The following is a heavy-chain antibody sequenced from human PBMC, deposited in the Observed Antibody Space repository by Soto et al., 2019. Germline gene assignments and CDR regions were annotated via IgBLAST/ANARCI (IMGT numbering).Heavy chain of an antibody. J-gene: IGHJ6*02. CDR3: ARGDYYGSGRPTPGGMDV. D-gene: IGHD3-10*01. CDR2: ISTYTGNT. CDR1: GYTFTYYD. V-gene: IGHV1-18*01. Sequence: QVHLVQSGAEVKKPGASVKVSCKASGYTFTYYDINWVRQAPGQGLEWMGWISTYTGNTNYEQKLQGRVTMTTDTSASTAYRELRSLRADDTAVYYCARGDYYGSGRPTPGGMDVWGQGTTVTVSS.